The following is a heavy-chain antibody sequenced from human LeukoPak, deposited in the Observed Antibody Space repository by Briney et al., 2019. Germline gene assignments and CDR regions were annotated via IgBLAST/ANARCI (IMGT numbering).Heavy chain of an antibody. CDR2: IIPIFGTA. CDR3: ARVMAEMATMGWFDP. J-gene: IGHJ5*02. D-gene: IGHD5-24*01. CDR1: GYTFTNYA. V-gene: IGHV1-69*13. Sequence: GASVKVSCKASGYTFTNYAISWVRQAPGQGLEWMGGIIPIFGTANYAQKFQGRVTITADESTSTAYMELSSLRSEDTAVYYCARVMAEMATMGWFDPWGQGTLVTVSS.